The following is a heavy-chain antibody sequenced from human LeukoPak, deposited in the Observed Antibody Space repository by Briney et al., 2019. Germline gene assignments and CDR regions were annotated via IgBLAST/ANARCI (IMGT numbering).Heavy chain of an antibody. CDR3: ARGRLRDDSGGYSPNRFYSYGMDV. V-gene: IGHV4-34*01. D-gene: IGHD3-22*01. CDR1: GGSFSGYY. CDR2: IHHSGST. J-gene: IGHJ6*02. Sequence: PSETLSLTCAVYGGSFSGYYWSWIRQSPGKGLEWIGEIHHSGSTNYNPSLKSRVTISIDTSKNQFSLRLSSVTAADTAVYYCARGRLRDDSGGYSPNRFYSYGMDVWGQGTTVTVSS.